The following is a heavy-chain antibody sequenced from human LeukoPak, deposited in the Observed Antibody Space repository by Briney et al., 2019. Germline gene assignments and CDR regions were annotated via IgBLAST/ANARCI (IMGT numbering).Heavy chain of an antibody. V-gene: IGHV4-39*01. Sequence: PSETLSLTCTVSGGSINTNPYYWGWIRQPPGKGLEWIGSIYHSGSTYYNPSLKSRVTISVDTSKNQFSLKLTSVTAADTAVYYCARHPSGRMWLQQGGWFDPWGQGTLVTVSS. J-gene: IGHJ5*02. CDR1: GGSINTNPYY. CDR3: ARHPSGRMWLQQGGWFDP. D-gene: IGHD5-24*01. CDR2: IYHSGST.